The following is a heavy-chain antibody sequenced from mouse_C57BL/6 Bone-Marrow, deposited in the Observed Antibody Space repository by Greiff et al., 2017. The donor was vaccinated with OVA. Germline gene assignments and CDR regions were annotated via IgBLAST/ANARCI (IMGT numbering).Heavy chain of an antibody. D-gene: IGHD1-1*01. J-gene: IGHJ3*01. Sequence: QVQLQQSGAELARPGASVKLSCKASGYTFTSYGISWVKQRTGQGLEWIGGIYPGSGDTSYNEKFKGKAKLTAEKSSSTAYMELRSLTSEDSAVYSCSRSAYGGSSWVAYWGQGTLVTVSA. V-gene: IGHV1-81*01. CDR3: SRSAYGGSSWVAY. CDR2: IYPGSGDT. CDR1: GYTFTSYG.